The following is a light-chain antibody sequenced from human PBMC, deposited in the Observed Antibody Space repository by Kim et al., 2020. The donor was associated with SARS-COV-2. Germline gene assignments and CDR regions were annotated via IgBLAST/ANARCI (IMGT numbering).Light chain of an antibody. CDR3: AAWDDSLSGYL. CDR1: FSNIGSNT. J-gene: IGLJ2*01. CDR2: SNI. V-gene: IGLV1-44*01. Sequence: QSVLTQAPSASGTPGQRVTISCSGRFSNIGSNTVNWYQQLPGTAPKLVIYSNIQRPSGVADRFSGSKSGTSASLLIISLQPGEDGDYYCAAWDDSLSGYLFGGGTQLTVL.